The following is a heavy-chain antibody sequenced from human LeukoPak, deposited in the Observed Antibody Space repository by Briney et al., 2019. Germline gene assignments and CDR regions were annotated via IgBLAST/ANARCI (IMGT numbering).Heavy chain of an antibody. Sequence: GGSLRLSCAASGFTFSSYWMDWVRQAPGEGLEWVAIIKSDGSEKYYVDSVKGRFTVSKDNAKNSLYLQMNSLRAEDTAMYYCARNRGGGSGYSDYWGQGTLVTVSS. D-gene: IGHD3-22*01. CDR1: GFTFSSYW. V-gene: IGHV3-7*05. CDR3: ARNRGGGSGYSDY. J-gene: IGHJ4*02. CDR2: IKSDGSEK.